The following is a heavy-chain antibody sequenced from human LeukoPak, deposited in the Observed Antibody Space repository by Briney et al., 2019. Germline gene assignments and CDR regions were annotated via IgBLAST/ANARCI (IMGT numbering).Heavy chain of an antibody. CDR3: ARSRSSGWHDF. V-gene: IGHV1-46*01. J-gene: IGHJ4*02. CDR2: IHPSGGST. Sequence: ASVKVSCKASRYTFTSYYMHGVRQAPGQGLECMGIIHPSGGSTTFAQKFQGRVTMTRDASTSTVYLELSSLRSEDTAVYYCARSRSSGWHDFWGQGTPVIVSS. D-gene: IGHD6-19*01. CDR1: RYTFTSYY.